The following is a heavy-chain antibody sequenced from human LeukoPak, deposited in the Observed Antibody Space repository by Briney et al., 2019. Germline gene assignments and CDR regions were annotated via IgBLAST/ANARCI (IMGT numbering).Heavy chain of an antibody. J-gene: IGHJ4*02. Sequence: GGSLRLSCAASGFTFSNYWMSWVRQAPGKVLEWVANIEQDGSAKYYVVSVDGRFTVSRDNAENSLYLQMDYLRAEDTAVYYCARADYYGSILDYWGQGSLVTVSS. CDR3: ARADYYGSILDY. V-gene: IGHV3-7*04. CDR2: IEQDGSAK. D-gene: IGHD3-10*01. CDR1: GFTFSNYW.